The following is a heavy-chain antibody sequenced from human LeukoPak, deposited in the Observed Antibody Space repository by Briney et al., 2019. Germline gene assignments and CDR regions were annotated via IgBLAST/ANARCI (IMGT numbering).Heavy chain of an antibody. CDR1: GFTFSSYA. CDR3: AKGNYDFWSGYPGLSYFDY. D-gene: IGHD3-3*01. Sequence: PGGSLRLSCAASGFTFSSYAMSRVRQAPGKGLEWVSAISGSGVATYYADSVKGRFTISRDNSKNTLYLQMNSLRAGDTAVYYCAKGNYDFWSGYPGLSYFDYWGQGTLVTVSS. V-gene: IGHV3-23*01. CDR2: ISGSGVAT. J-gene: IGHJ4*02.